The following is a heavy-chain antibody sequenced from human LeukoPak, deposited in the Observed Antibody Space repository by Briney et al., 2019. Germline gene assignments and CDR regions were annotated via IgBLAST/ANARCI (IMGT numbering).Heavy chain of an antibody. CDR1: GFTFSNYW. CDR3: ASWPEWYYYDSSGYTFDY. D-gene: IGHD3-22*01. Sequence: GGSLRLSCAASGFTFSNYWMHWVRQDPGKGLVWVSSISSSSSYIYYADSVKGRFTISRDNAKNSLYLQMNSLRAEDTAVYYCASWPEWYYYDSSGYTFDYWGQGALVTVSS. J-gene: IGHJ4*02. V-gene: IGHV3-21*01. CDR2: ISSSSSYI.